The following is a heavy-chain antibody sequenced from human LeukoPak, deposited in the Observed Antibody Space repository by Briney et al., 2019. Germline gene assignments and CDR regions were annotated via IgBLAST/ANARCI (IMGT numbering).Heavy chain of an antibody. V-gene: IGHV1-69*05. CDR3: ARDKLVGATIVGNWFDP. D-gene: IGHD1-26*01. J-gene: IGHJ5*02. Sequence: SVKVSCKASGGTFSSYAISWVRQAPGQGLEWMGRIIPIFGAANYAQKFQGRVTITTDESTSTAYMELSSLRSEDTAVYYCARDKLVGATIVGNWFDPWGQGTLVTVSS. CDR1: GGTFSSYA. CDR2: IIPIFGAA.